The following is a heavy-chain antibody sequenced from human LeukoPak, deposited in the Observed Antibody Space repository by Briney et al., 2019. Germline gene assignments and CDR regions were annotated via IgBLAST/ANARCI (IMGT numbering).Heavy chain of an antibody. D-gene: IGHD3-10*01. CDR2: IRQGGREI. Sequence: GGSLRLSCAASGFNFSIHWMSWVRQAPGKGLEWVAHIRQGGREISHVDSVKGRFTISRDNVKNLLYLQMNSLRVDDTAVYYCARGPLYGSGSDFLDYWGQGNLVTVSS. CDR3: ARGPLYGSGSDFLDY. J-gene: IGHJ4*02. V-gene: IGHV3-7*03. CDR1: GFNFSIHW.